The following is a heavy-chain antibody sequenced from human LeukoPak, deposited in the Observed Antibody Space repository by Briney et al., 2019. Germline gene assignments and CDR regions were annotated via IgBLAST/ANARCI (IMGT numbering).Heavy chain of an antibody. D-gene: IGHD3-16*01. CDR2: IRNKANSYTI. CDR3: TRHGGGTLDY. Sequence: GGSLRLSCTASGFTFSDYYIDWVRQAPGKGLEWVGRIRNKANSYTIDYAASVRGRFTISRDDSKNSVYVQMNSLKTEDTAVYYCTRHGGGTLDYWGQGTLVTVSS. V-gene: IGHV3-72*01. CDR1: GFTFSDYY. J-gene: IGHJ4*02.